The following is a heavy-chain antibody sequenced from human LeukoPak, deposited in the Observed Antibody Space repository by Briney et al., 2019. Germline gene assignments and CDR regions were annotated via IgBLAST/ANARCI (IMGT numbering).Heavy chain of an antibody. D-gene: IGHD3-22*01. J-gene: IGHJ3*02. CDR1: GDSFTSYY. V-gene: IGHV1-46*01. Sequence: GASVKVSCKASGDSFTSYYMHWVRQAPGQGLEWTGTINPSGGSTSYAQKFQGRVTMARDMSTSTVYMELSNLRSEDTAVYYCARGRHYYDSSDYYYEGDGFDTWGQGTMVTVSS. CDR2: INPSGGST. CDR3: ARGRHYYDSSDYYYEGDGFDT.